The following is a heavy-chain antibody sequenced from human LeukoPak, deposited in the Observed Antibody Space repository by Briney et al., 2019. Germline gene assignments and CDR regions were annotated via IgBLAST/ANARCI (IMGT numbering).Heavy chain of an antibody. Sequence: GVSLRLSCGVSGITLSNYGMSGVRQAPGKGLEWVAGISDSGGSPKYADSVRGLFTISRDNPKNTLSLQMSTLRAEYTAGYFCAKRCVVIRVFLVGVHKEAYAFESWGHGDLVTVSS. J-gene: IGHJ4*01. CDR1: GITLSNYG. CDR2: ISDSGGSP. D-gene: IGHD2-21*01. CDR3: AKRCVVIRVFLVGVHKEAYAFES. V-gene: IGHV3-23*01.